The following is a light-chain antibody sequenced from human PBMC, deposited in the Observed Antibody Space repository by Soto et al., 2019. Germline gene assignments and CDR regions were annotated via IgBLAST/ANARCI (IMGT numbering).Light chain of an antibody. CDR1: QSVSSN. V-gene: IGKV3-15*01. CDR2: GAS. J-gene: IGKJ1*01. CDR3: QKYNNWPPET. Sequence: VLTQSPATLSVSPGERATLSCRASQSVSSNLAWYQQKPGQAPRLLIYGASTRATGIPARFSGSGSGTEFTLTISRLQSEDFAVYYCQKYNNWPPETFGQGTKVDIK.